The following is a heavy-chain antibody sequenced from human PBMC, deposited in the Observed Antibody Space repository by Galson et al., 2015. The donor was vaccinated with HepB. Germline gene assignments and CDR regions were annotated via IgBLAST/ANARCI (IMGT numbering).Heavy chain of an antibody. V-gene: IGHV1-46*01. CDR2: IKPDDDNT. CDR1: GYTFTSYH. J-gene: IGHJ4*02. Sequence: SVKVSCKASGYTFTSYHMQWARQAPGQGLEWMGTIKPDDDNTIYAQNLQGRFTMTRDTSTSTAYMELDSLTSEDTAIYYCARDTNNWSFDHWGQGTLVTVSS. D-gene: IGHD1-1*01. CDR3: ARDTNNWSFDH.